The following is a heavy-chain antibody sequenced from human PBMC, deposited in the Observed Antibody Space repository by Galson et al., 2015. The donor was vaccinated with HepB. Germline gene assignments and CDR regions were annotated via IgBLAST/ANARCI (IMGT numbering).Heavy chain of an antibody. D-gene: IGHD6-19*01. CDR1: GDSVSSNSAA. J-gene: IGHJ5*02. Sequence: CAISGDSVSSNSAAWNWIRQSPSRGLEWLGRTYYRSKWYNDYAVSVKSRITISPDTSKNQFSLQLNSVTPEDTAVYYCARDVIAVAGTYWFDPWGQGTLVTVSS. CDR2: TYYRSKWYN. CDR3: ARDVIAVAGTYWFDP. V-gene: IGHV6-1*01.